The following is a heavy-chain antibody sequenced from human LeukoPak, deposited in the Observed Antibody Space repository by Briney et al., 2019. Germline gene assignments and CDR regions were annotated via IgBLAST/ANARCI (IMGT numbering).Heavy chain of an antibody. CDR3: ARDRQWHTY. CDR1: GFTFSSYW. V-gene: IGHV3-7*01. D-gene: IGHD6-19*01. J-gene: IGHJ4*02. Sequence: AGTLSLTCAASGFTFSSYWMSWVRQAPGKGLEWVANIKQDGSEHYYVAPVKGRFIIVRNNTKHLLFLQINGPGADNAVVYCGARDRQWHTYWGQETLVTVSS. CDR2: IKQDGSEH.